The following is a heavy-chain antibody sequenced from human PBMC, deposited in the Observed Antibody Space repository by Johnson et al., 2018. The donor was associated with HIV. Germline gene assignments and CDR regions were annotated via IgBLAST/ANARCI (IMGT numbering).Heavy chain of an antibody. D-gene: IGHD6-13*01. CDR1: GFIFSRYW. CDR2: ISWNSATK. J-gene: IGHJ3*02. CDR3: ARDSSSWRPSGAFDI. V-gene: IGHV3-74*01. Sequence: VQLVESGGVLVQPGGSLRLSCAASGFIFSRYWLHWVRQVPGKGLVWVSGISWNSATKDYADSVKGRFTISRDNSKNTLYLQMNSLRAEDTAVYYCARDSSSWRPSGAFDIWGQGTMVTVSS.